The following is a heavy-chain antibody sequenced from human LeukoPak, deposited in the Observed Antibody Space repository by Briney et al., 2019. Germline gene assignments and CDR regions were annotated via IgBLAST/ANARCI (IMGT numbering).Heavy chain of an antibody. V-gene: IGHV4-34*01. CDR1: GGSFSGYY. Sequence: SETLSLTCAVYGGSFSGYYWSWIRQPPGKGLEWIGEINHSGGTNYNPSLKSRVTISVDTSKNQFSLKLSSVTAADTAVYHCATDDSSGWYETHWGQGTLVTVSS. CDR2: INHSGGT. CDR3: ATDDSSGWYETH. D-gene: IGHD6-19*01. J-gene: IGHJ4*02.